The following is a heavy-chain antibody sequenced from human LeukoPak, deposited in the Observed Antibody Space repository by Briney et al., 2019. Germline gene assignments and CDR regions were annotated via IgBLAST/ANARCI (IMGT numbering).Heavy chain of an antibody. CDR2: IKQDGSEK. CDR1: GFTFSGYW. J-gene: IGHJ4*02. Sequence: GGSLRLSCAASGFTFSGYWMSWVRQAPGKGLEWVANIKQDGSEKYYVDSAKGRFTISRDNAKNSLYLQMNSLRAEDTAVYYCARQSSSSYHYFDYWGKGTLVTVSS. D-gene: IGHD6-13*01. V-gene: IGHV3-7*01. CDR3: ARQSSSSYHYFDY.